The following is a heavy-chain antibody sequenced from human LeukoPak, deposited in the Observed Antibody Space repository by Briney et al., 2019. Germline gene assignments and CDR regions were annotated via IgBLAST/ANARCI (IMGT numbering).Heavy chain of an antibody. J-gene: IGHJ3*02. D-gene: IGHD3-10*01. CDR1: GFTFSRYT. CDR2: ISTSSIYK. V-gene: IGHV3-21*01. Sequence: GGSLRLSCGAPGFTFSRYTMNWVRQAPGKGLEWVASISTSSIYKYYGDPVKGRFTISRDNSRNSAYLQMDSLSPEDTAVYYCARAPVIFGSGTQDAYIWGQGTMVTVSS. CDR3: ARAPVIFGSGTQDAYI.